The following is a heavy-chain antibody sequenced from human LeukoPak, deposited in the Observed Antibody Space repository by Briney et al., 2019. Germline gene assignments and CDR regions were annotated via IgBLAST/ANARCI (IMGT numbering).Heavy chain of an antibody. Sequence: GSLRLSCAASGFTFNNYWVHWVRQAPGKGLVWVSRINTDGTTTNYADSVKGRFTISRDNATNTVYLQMNSLRADDTAVYYCTRDPHRFLEWFLDWWGQGTLVTVSS. J-gene: IGHJ4*02. CDR3: TRDPHRFLEWFLDW. CDR1: GFTFNNYW. D-gene: IGHD3-3*01. V-gene: IGHV3-74*01. CDR2: INTDGTTT.